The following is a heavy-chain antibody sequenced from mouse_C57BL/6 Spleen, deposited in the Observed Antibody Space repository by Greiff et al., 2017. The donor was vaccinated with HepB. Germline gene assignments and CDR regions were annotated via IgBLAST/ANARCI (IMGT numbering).Heavy chain of an antibody. CDR1: GFTFSSYA. CDR3: AREGVGLFAY. Sequence: EVKLVESGGGLVKPGGSLKLSCAASGFTFSSYAMSWVRQTPEKRLEWVATISDGGSYTYYPDNVKGRFTISRDNAKNNLYLQMSHLKSEDTAMYYCAREGVGLFAYWGQGTLVTVSA. J-gene: IGHJ3*01. CDR2: ISDGGSYT. V-gene: IGHV5-4*01. D-gene: IGHD1-1*02.